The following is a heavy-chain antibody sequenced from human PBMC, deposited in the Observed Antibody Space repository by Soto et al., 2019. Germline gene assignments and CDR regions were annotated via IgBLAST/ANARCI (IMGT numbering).Heavy chain of an antibody. CDR2: IYSSGRS. J-gene: IGHJ4*02. Sequence: PSETLSLTCAVSGASISNGDYSWSWIRQPPGRALEWIGYIYSSGRSDYNPSLKSRVTISIDRSKNQFSLRLTSVTAADAAVYYCASGREGPFVDFWGQGALVTVSS. V-gene: IGHV4-30-2*01. CDR3: ASGREGPFVDF. D-gene: IGHD1-1*01. CDR1: GASISNGDYS.